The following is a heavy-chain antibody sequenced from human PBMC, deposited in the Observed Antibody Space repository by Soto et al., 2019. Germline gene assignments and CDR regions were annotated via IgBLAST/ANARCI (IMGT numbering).Heavy chain of an antibody. J-gene: IGHJ5*02. Sequence: QVQLRESGPGLVKPSGTLSLTCVVSGASISSTYWWSWVRQPPGKGLEWIGEIYHTGSTKYNPSLKSRVTISIDKSNNEFSLKLNSVTAADTAVYYCATLPPRIEVVVTPIPTWGQGIPVTVSS. CDR2: IYHTGST. D-gene: IGHD2-21*02. CDR1: GASISSTYW. V-gene: IGHV4-4*02. CDR3: ATLPPRIEVVVTPIPT.